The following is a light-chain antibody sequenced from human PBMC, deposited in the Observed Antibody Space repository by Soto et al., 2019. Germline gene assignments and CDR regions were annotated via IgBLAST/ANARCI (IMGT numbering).Light chain of an antibody. Sequence: VLTQSSSASASLGSSVKLTCTLSSGHSSYIIAWHQQQPGKAPRYLMKLEGSGSYNKGSGVPDRFSGSSSGADRYLTISNLQFEDEAAYYCETWDSNTNWVFGGGTKLTVL. J-gene: IGLJ3*02. CDR3: ETWDSNTNWV. V-gene: IGLV4-60*02. CDR1: SGHSSYI. CDR2: LEGSGSY.